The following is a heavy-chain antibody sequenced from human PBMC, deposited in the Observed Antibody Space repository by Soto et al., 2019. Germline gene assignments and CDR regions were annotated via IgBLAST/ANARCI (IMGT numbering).Heavy chain of an antibody. J-gene: IGHJ4*02. CDR2: IVVGSGNT. V-gene: IGHV1-58*01. CDR3: AASITMIVAPGRAYTDY. D-gene: IGHD3-22*01. CDR1: GFTFTSSA. Sequence: ASVKVSCKASGFTFTSSAVQWVRQARGQRLEWIGWIVVGSGNTNYAQKFQERVTITRDMSTSTAYMELSSLRSEDTAVYYCAASITMIVAPGRAYTDYWGQGTRVTVSS.